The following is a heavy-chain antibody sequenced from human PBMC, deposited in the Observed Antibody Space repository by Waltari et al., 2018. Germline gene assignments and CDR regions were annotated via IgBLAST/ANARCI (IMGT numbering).Heavy chain of an antibody. J-gene: IGHJ4*02. CDR2: IYHSGST. CDR3: ARRPGLELRYFDY. CDR1: GYSISSGYY. D-gene: IGHD1-7*01. Sequence: QVQLQESGPGLVKPSETLSLTCAVSGYSISSGYYWGWIRQPPGKGLEWIGSIYHSGSTYYNPALKSRVTISVDTSKNQFSLKLSSVTAADTAVYYWARRPGLELRYFDYWGQGTLVTVSS. V-gene: IGHV4-38-2*01.